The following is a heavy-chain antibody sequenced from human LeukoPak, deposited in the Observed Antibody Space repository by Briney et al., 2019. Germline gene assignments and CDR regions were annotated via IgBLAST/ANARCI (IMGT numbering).Heavy chain of an antibody. CDR3: ASIPTFGGVIVAPGSLID. CDR2: INPNSGGT. D-gene: IGHD3-16*02. V-gene: IGHV1-2*02. J-gene: IGHJ4*02. CDR1: GYTFTGYY. Sequence: ASVKVSCKASGYTFTGYYMHWVRQAPGQGLEWMGWINPNSGGTNYAQKFQGRVTMTRDTSISTAYMELSRLRSDDTAVYYCASIPTFGGVIVAPGSLIDWGQGTLVTVSS.